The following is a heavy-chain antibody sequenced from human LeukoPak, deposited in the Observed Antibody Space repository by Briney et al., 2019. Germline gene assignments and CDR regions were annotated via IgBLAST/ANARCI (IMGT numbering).Heavy chain of an antibody. V-gene: IGHV3-13*01. CDR2: IGTAGDT. CDR1: GFTFSSYD. Sequence: GGSLRLSCAASGFTFSSYDMHWVRQATGKGLEWVSAIGTAGDTYYPGSVKGRFTISRENAKNSLYLQMNSLRAGDTAVYYCARTYDFDSSGYSSGYWYFDLWGRGTLVTVSS. CDR3: ARTYDFDSSGYSSGYWYFDL. J-gene: IGHJ2*01. D-gene: IGHD3-22*01.